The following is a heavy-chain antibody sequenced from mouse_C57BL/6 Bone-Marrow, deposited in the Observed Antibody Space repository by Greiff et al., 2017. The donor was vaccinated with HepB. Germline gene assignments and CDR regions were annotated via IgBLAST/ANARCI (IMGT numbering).Heavy chain of an antibody. Sequence: QVQLQQPGAELVRPGYSVKLSCKASGYTFTSYWMHWVKQRPIQGLEWIGNIDPSDSETHYNQKFKDKATLTVDKSSSTAYMQLSSLTSEDSAVYYCARDGTYDVYYWFAYWGQGTLVTVSA. CDR2: IDPSDSET. J-gene: IGHJ3*01. V-gene: IGHV1-52*01. CDR1: GYTFTSYW. CDR3: ARDGTYDVYYWFAY. D-gene: IGHD2-3*01.